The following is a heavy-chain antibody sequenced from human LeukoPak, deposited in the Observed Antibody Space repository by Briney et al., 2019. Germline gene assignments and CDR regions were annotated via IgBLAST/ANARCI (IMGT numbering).Heavy chain of an antibody. CDR1: GFAFSDHY. CDR3: ARVRYYYDNSGYYVN. D-gene: IGHD3-22*01. J-gene: IGHJ4*02. Sequence: GGSLRLSCAASGFAFSDHYMDWVRQAPGKGLEWVGRIRDKGNSYTTEYAASVKGRFTISRDDSKNSVYLQMNSLKTEDTAVYYCARVRYYYDNSGYYVNWGQGTLVTVSS. V-gene: IGHV3-72*01. CDR2: IRDKGNSYTT.